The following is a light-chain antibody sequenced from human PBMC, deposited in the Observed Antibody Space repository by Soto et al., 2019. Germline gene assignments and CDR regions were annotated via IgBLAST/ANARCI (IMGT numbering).Light chain of an antibody. Sequence: QAVVTQEPSLTVSPGGTVTLTCASSTGAVTSGYYPNWFQQKPGQAPRALIYSTSNQHSWTPARFSGSLLGGKAALTLSGVPPEDEAEYYCLLYDGGARVFGGGTQLTVL. CDR3: LLYDGGARV. J-gene: IGLJ3*02. V-gene: IGLV7-43*01. CDR2: STS. CDR1: TGAVTSGYY.